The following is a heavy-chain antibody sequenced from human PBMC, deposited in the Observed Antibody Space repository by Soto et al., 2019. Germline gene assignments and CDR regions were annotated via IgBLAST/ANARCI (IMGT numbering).Heavy chain of an antibody. D-gene: IGHD1-7*01. CDR2: IFSSGST. Sequence: SETLSLTCTVSGGSITDYSWVWIRQPAGKGLEWIGRIFSSGSTNYNPSLKGRITMSLDTSKNQFSLKLNSATATDTAVYYCARGPGASRTGNYHYFFDYWGPGTLVTVSS. V-gene: IGHV4-4*07. J-gene: IGHJ4*02. CDR1: GGSITDYS. CDR3: ARGPGASRTGNYHYFFDY.